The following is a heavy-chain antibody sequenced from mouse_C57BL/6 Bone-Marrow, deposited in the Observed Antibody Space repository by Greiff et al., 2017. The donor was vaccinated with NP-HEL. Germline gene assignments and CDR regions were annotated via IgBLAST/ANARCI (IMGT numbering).Heavy chain of an antibody. J-gene: IGHJ2*01. CDR3: ARRKNLRGGNYFDY. CDR2: IDPSDSYT. Sequence: QVQLQQPGAELVRPGTSVKLSCKASGYTFTSYWMHWVKQRPGQGLEWIGVIDPSDSYTNYNQKFKGKATLTVDTSSSTAYMQLSSLTSEDSAVYYCARRKNLRGGNYFDYWGQGTTLTVSS. D-gene: IGHD1-1*02. CDR1: GYTFTSYW. V-gene: IGHV1-59*01.